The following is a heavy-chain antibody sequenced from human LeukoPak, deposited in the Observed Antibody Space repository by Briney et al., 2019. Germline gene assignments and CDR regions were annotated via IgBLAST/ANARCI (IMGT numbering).Heavy chain of an antibody. CDR1: GFTFTSYA. CDR3: ARGSGGRTIWVVVPAAQSSNYYYYGMDV. CDR2: ISYDGSNK. D-gene: IGHD2-2*01. Sequence: GGSLRLSCAASGFTFTSYAMSWVRQAPGKGLEWVAVISYDGSNKYYADSVKGRFTISRDNSKNTLYLQMNSLRAEDTAVYYCARGSGGRTIWVVVPAAQSSNYYYYGMDVWGQGTTVTVSS. J-gene: IGHJ6*02. V-gene: IGHV3-30-3*01.